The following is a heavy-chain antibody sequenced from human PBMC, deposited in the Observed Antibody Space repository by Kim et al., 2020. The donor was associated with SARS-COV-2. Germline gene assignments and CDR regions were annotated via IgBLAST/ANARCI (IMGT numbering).Heavy chain of an antibody. V-gene: IGHV4-31*03. Sequence: SETLSLTCTVSGGSISSGGYYWSWIRQHPGKGLEWIGYIYYSGSTYYNPSLKSRVTISVDTSKNQFSLKLSSVTAADTAVYYCARDLITGTYGMDVWGQGTTVTVSS. CDR2: IYYSGST. CDR3: ARDLITGTYGMDV. J-gene: IGHJ6*02. D-gene: IGHD1-20*01. CDR1: GGSISSGGYY.